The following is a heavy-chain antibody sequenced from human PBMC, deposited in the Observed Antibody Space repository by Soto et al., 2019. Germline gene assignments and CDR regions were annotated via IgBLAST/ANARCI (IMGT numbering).Heavy chain of an antibody. J-gene: IGHJ5*02. CDR2: IYYSGST. V-gene: IGHV4-59*01. CDR1: GSSINNYY. D-gene: IGHD2-15*01. Sequence: ETLSLSCPVSGSSINNYYWSWIRQPPGKGLEWIGYIYYSGSTNYNPSLKSRVTISVDTSKNQFSLNLSSVTAADTAVYYCARGGSNKWQWFDPWGQGTLVTVSS. CDR3: ARGGSNKWQWFDP.